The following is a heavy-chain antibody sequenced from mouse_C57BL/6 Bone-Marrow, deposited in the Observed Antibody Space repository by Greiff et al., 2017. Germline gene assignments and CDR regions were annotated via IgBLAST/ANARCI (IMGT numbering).Heavy chain of an antibody. V-gene: IGHV1-81*01. CDR2: IYPRTGNT. Sequence: QVQLQQSGAELARPGASVKLSCKASGYTFTSYGISWVKQRTGQGLEWIGEIYPRTGNTYYNEKFKGKAPLTADKSSSTAYMELRSLTSEDSAVYFCARQRLRKWGYAMDVWGQGTSVTVSA. D-gene: IGHD1-1*01. CDR3: ARQRLRKWGYAMDV. J-gene: IGHJ4*01. CDR1: GYTFTSYG.